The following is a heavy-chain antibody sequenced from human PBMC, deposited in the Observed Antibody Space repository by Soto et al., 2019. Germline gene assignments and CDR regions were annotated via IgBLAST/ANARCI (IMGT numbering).Heavy chain of an antibody. CDR2: IVVGSGNT. CDR1: GFTFTSSA. J-gene: IGHJ5*02. V-gene: IGHV1-58*01. Sequence: SVKVSCKASGFTFTSSAVQWVRQARGQRLEWIGWIVVGSGNTNYAQKFQERVTITRDMSTSTAYMELSSLRSEDTAVYYCAADPLYQLLSSNWFDPWGQGALVTV. D-gene: IGHD2-2*01. CDR3: AADPLYQLLSSNWFDP.